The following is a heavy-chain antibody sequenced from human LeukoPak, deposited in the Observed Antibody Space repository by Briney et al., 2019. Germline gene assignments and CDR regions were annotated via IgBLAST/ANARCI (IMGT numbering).Heavy chain of an antibody. CDR3: ARERIYSTSWNAFET. CDR1: GFTFRNYW. D-gene: IGHD2-2*01. V-gene: IGHV3-7*01. J-gene: IGHJ3*02. CDR2: IMQDGSEK. Sequence: PGGSLRLSCVASGFTFRNYWMSWVGQAPGKGLEGVADIMQDGSEKDYVDSVKGRFSISRDNVKSSLYLQMNSLRAEDTAVYYCARERIYSTSWNAFETWGQGTMVTVSS.